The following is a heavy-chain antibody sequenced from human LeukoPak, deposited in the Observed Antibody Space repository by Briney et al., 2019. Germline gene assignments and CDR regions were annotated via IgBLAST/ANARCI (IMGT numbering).Heavy chain of an antibody. CDR2: IYSGGTT. J-gene: IGHJ4*02. Sequence: PGGSLRLSCEVSGFPVRRRYMTWVRNPPGKGLECVAVIYSGGTTYHIDSVKGRFTISRDISKSTMYLEMNNLRVEDMAIYYCASLEGGPSDGRWGQGTLVTVSS. V-gene: IGHV3-53*01. D-gene: IGHD3-3*01. CDR1: GFPVRRRY. CDR3: ASLEGGPSDGR.